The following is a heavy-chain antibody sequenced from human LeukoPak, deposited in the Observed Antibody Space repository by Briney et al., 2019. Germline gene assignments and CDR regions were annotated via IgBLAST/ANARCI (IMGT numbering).Heavy chain of an antibody. CDR3: ARDSGMTARLDY. D-gene: IGHD6-6*01. J-gene: IGHJ4*02. V-gene: IGHV3-30-3*01. CDR2: ISYDGSNK. CDR1: GFTFSSYA. Sequence: PGGSLRLSCAASGFTFSSYAMHWVRQAPGKGLEWVAVISYDGSNKYYADSVKGRFTISRDNSKNTLYLQMNSLRAEDTAVYYCARDSGMTARLDYWGQGTLVTVSS.